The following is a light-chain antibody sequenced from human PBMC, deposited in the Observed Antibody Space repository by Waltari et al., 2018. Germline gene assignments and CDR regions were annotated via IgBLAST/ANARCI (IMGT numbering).Light chain of an antibody. CDR3: HQRGSWPIT. Sequence: VLTHSPATLSLSPGAGPTLSCRASQSISTYLPWFQQRPGQAPRLLIYDASNRAAGVPARFSGSGSGTDFTLSISSLEPEDFAVYYCHQRGSWPITFGQGTRLEIK. CDR2: DAS. V-gene: IGKV3-11*01. CDR1: QSISTY. J-gene: IGKJ5*01.